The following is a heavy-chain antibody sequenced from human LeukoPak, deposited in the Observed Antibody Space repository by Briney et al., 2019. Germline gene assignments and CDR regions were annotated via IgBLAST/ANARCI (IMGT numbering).Heavy chain of an antibody. Sequence: GGSLRLSCAASGFTFSSYSMNWVRQAPGKGLEWVSSISSSSSYIYYADSVKGRSTISRDNAKNSLYLQMNSLRAEDTAVYYCARDVEEAFDIWGQGTMVTVSS. V-gene: IGHV3-21*01. CDR2: ISSSSSYI. J-gene: IGHJ3*02. CDR1: GFTFSSYS. CDR3: ARDVEEAFDI.